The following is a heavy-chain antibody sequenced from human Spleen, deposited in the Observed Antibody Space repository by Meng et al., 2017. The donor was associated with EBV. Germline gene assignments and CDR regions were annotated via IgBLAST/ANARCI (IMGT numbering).Heavy chain of an antibody. CDR3: ARVHWDNSGYPDY. CDR1: GGSVTSGVYS. D-gene: IGHD3-22*01. CDR2: IYHSGCT. J-gene: IGHJ4*02. Sequence: QLHLPESGSRRGKPSQPLSPPCAVSGGSVTSGVYSWSWIRQPPGKGLEWIGFIYHSGCTYYNPSLQSRVTISIDTSKNQFSLKLTSVTAADTAVYYCARVHWDNSGYPDYWGQGTLVTVSS. V-gene: IGHV4-30-2*01.